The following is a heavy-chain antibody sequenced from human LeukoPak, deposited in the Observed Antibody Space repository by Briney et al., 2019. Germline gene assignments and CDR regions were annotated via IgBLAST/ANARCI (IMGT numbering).Heavy chain of an antibody. CDR2: IDSSSSYT. CDR1: GFIFSDYY. V-gene: IGHV3-11*06. J-gene: IGHJ4*02. Sequence: GGSLRLSCAASGFIFSDYYMSWVRQAPGKGLEWVSYIDSSSSYTNYADSVKGRFSISRDNAKNSLYLQMNSLRAEDTAVYYCARGKLSSGWYDDWGQGTLVTVSS. CDR3: ARGKLSSGWYDD. D-gene: IGHD6-19*01.